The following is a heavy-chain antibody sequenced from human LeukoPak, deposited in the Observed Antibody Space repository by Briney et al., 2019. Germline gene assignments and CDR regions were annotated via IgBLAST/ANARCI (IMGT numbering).Heavy chain of an antibody. D-gene: IGHD3-3*01. Sequence: PGGSLRLSCAASGFTVSSNYMSWVRQTPGKGLEWVSVIYSGGSTYYADSVKGRFTISRDNSKNTLYLQMNSLRAEDTAVYYCARAPYYDFWSGYYPFDYWGQGTLVTVSS. J-gene: IGHJ4*02. CDR1: GFTVSSNY. CDR2: IYSGGST. CDR3: ARAPYYDFWSGYYPFDY. V-gene: IGHV3-66*02.